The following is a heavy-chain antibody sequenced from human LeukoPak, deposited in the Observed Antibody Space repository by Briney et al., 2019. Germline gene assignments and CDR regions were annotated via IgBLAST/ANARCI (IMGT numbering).Heavy chain of an antibody. CDR2: ISWNSGSI. J-gene: IGHJ3*02. CDR1: GFTFDDYA. D-gene: IGHD6-13*01. V-gene: IGHV3-9*03. Sequence: GRSLRLSCAASGFTFDDYAMHWVRQAPGKGLEWVSGISWNSGSIGYADSVKGRFTISRDNAKNSLYLQMNSLRAEDMALYYCAKDSSSWYFVAFDIWGQGTMVTVSS. CDR3: AKDSSSWYFVAFDI.